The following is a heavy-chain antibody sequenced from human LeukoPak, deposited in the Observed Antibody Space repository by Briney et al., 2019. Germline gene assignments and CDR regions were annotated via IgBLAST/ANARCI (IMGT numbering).Heavy chain of an antibody. CDR3: ARDPSRGIVGATRIPRFDP. J-gene: IGHJ5*02. CDR1: GFTFSDYY. CDR2: ISSSGSTI. V-gene: IGHV3-11*04. D-gene: IGHD1-26*01. Sequence: PGGSLRLSCAASGFTFSDYYMSWIRQAPGKGLEWVSYISSSGSTIYYADSVKGRFTISRDNAKNSLYLQMNSLRAEDTAVYYCARDPSRGIVGATRIPRFDPWGQGTLVTVSS.